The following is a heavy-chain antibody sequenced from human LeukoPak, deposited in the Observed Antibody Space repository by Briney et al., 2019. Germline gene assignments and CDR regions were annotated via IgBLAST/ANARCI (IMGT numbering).Heavy chain of an antibody. CDR1: GFIFEDYG. J-gene: IGHJ3*02. CDR3: ARGPEYCSGGSCYSGAFDI. D-gene: IGHD2-15*01. CDR2: INWNGGST. V-gene: IGHV3-20*04. Sequence: GGSLRLSCAASGFIFEDYGMSWVRQAPGKGLEWVSGINWNGGSTGYADSVKGRFTISRDNAKNSLYLQMNSLRAEDTALYYCARGPEYCSGGSCYSGAFDIWGQGTMATVSS.